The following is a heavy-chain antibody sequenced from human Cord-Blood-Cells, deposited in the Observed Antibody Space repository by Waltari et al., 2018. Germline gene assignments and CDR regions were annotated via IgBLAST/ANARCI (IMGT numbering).Heavy chain of an antibody. D-gene: IGHD3-22*01. CDR1: GFTFSSHW. Sequence: EVQLVESGGGLVQPGGSLRLSCAASGFTFSSHWMHWVRQAPGKGLVWVSRINSDGSSTSYADSVKGRFTISRDNAKNTLYLQMNSLRAEDTAVYYCASYDSSGYYFDYWGQGTLVTVSS. J-gene: IGHJ4*02. CDR3: ASYDSSGYYFDY. V-gene: IGHV3-74*01. CDR2: INSDGSST.